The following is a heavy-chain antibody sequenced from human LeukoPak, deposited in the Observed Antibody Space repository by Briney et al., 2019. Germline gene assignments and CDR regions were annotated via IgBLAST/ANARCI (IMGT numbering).Heavy chain of an antibody. D-gene: IGHD2-2*01. CDR2: ISSSSSYI. J-gene: IGHJ4*02. CDR3: ARDPFELIVVVPAAPDY. V-gene: IGHV3-21*01. CDR1: GFTFSSYS. Sequence: PGGSLRLSCAASGFTFSSYSMNWVRQAPGKGLEWVSSISSSSSYIYYADSVKGRFTISRDNAKNSLYLQMNSLRAEDTAVYYCARDPFELIVVVPAAPDYWGQGTLVTVSS.